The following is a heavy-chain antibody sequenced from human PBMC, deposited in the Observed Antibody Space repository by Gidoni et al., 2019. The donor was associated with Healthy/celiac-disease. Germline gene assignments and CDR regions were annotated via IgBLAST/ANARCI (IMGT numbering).Heavy chain of an antibody. J-gene: IGHJ4*02. V-gene: IGHV3-23*01. CDR2: SSGSGGST. CDR3: AKDFHGDILTGGDY. Sequence: EVQLLESGGGLVQPGGSLRLSCAASGFTFNSYAMSWVRQAPGKGLGLVSASSGSGGSTYYADSVKGRFTISRDNSKNTLYLQMNSLRAEDTAVYYCAKDFHGDILTGGDYWGQGTLVTVSS. D-gene: IGHD3-9*01. CDR1: GFTFNSYA.